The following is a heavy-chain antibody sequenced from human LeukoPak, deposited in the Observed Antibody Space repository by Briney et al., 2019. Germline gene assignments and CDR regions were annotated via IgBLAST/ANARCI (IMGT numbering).Heavy chain of an antibody. CDR1: GLTFSSYA. CDR2: ISGSGGST. D-gene: IGHD3-22*01. CDR3: AKALTYYYDSTWDY. J-gene: IGHJ4*02. V-gene: IGHV3-23*01. Sequence: GGSLRLSCAASGLTFSSYAMSWVRQAPGKGLEWVSAISGSGGSTYYADSVKGRFTISRDNSKNTLYLQMNSLRAEDTAVYYCAKALTYYYDSTWDYWGQGTLVTVSS.